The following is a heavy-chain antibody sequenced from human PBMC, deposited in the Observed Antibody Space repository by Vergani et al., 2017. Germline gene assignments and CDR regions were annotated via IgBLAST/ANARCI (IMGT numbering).Heavy chain of an antibody. Sequence: EVQLVESGGGLVQPGGSLRLSCAASGFTFSSYSMNWVRQAPGKGLEWVSYISSSSSTIYYADSVKGRFTISRDNAKNSLYLQMNSLRAEDTAVYYYARDQRYSSSWYSGYYMDVWGKGITVTVSS. D-gene: IGHD6-13*01. CDR1: GFTFSSYS. J-gene: IGHJ6*03. V-gene: IGHV3-48*04. CDR3: ARDQRYSSSWYSGYYMDV. CDR2: ISSSSSTI.